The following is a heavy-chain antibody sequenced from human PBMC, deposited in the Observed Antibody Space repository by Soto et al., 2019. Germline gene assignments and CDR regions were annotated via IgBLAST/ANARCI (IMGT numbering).Heavy chain of an antibody. CDR1: GAPITINY. V-gene: IGHV4-59*01. CDR3: ARGVGFGYYYYHMDL. CDR2: IYYSGSA. D-gene: IGHD3-10*01. J-gene: IGHJ6*02. Sequence: SETLSLTCTVSGAPITINYWSWIRQAPGKGLEWIGYIYYSGSADYNPSLGSRVTISIDTSKNQFSLKLTSVTAADTAVYYCARGVGFGYYYYHMDLWGQGTTVTVSS.